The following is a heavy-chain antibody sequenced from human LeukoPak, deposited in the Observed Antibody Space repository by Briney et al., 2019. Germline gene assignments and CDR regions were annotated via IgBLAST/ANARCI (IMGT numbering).Heavy chain of an antibody. Sequence: SVKVSCKXSRYTLTELSMHWVRQAPGKGLEWMGRIIPIFGTANYAQKFQGRVTITTDESTSTAYMELSSLRSEDTAVYYCAREFYYDSSGHDYWGQGTLVTVSS. V-gene: IGHV1-69*05. CDR2: IIPIFGTA. J-gene: IGHJ4*02. CDR1: RYTLTELS. CDR3: AREFYYDSSGHDY. D-gene: IGHD3-22*01.